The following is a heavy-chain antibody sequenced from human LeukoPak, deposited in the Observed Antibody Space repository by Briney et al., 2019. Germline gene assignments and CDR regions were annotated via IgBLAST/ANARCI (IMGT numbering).Heavy chain of an antibody. Sequence: KTSETLSLTCSVSSGSISSNTYYWGWIRQPPGKGLEWIGSISKSTYYNPSLKSRVTISIDKSKNQFSLKLNSVTAADTAVYYCARINDFWSGPTLDVWGQGTTVTVSS. J-gene: IGHJ6*02. D-gene: IGHD3-3*01. CDR3: ARINDFWSGPTLDV. V-gene: IGHV4-39*07. CDR1: SGSISSNTYY. CDR2: ISKST.